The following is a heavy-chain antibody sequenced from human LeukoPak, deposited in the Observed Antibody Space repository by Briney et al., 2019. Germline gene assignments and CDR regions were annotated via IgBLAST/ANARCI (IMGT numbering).Heavy chain of an antibody. CDR3: AGITMIVEDY. D-gene: IGHD3-22*01. CDR2: IYHSGST. Sequence: PSETLSLTCTVSGGSISSSSYYWGWIRQPPGKGLEWIGSIYHSGSTYYNPSLKSRVTISVDTSKNQFSLKLSSVTAADTAVYYCAGITMIVEDYWGQGALVTVSS. CDR1: GGSISSSSYY. J-gene: IGHJ4*02. V-gene: IGHV4-39*07.